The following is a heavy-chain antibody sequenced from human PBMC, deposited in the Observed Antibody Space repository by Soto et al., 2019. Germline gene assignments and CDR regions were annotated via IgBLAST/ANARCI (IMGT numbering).Heavy chain of an antibody. CDR1: GDSVSSNSAA. J-gene: IGHJ3*02. V-gene: IGHV6-1*01. Sequence: SQTLSVTCAISGDSVSSNSAAWNWIRQSPSRGLEWPGRTYYRSKWYNGYAVSVKSRITINPDTSKNQFSLQLNSVTPEDTAVYYCAGFGVVILKGQAFDIWGQGTMVTVSS. CDR2: TYYRSKWYN. CDR3: AGFGVVILKGQAFDI. D-gene: IGHD3-3*01.